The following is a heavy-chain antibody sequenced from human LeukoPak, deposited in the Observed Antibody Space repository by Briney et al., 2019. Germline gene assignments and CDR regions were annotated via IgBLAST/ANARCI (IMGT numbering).Heavy chain of an antibody. CDR3: ARDYGSGLHFDY. D-gene: IGHD6-19*01. CDR1: GFTLSSYL. CDR2: INSDGSST. V-gene: IGHV3-74*01. J-gene: IGHJ4*02. Sequence: GGSLRLSCAASGFTLSSYLMHWVRQAPGKGLVWVSRINSDGSSTVYADSPRGRFTHSRDNAKNTLYRQMNSLRAEDTAVYYCARDYGSGLHFDYWGQGTLVTVSS.